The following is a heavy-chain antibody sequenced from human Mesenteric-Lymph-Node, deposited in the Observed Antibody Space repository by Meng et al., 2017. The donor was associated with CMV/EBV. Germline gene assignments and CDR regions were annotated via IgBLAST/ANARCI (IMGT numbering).Heavy chain of an antibody. V-gene: IGHV4-61*01. CDR3: ARDPVEDVVAIPRHPNFYRYYGLNV. Sequence: SETLSLTCAVSGDSVTSGTNYWTWIRQSPGKGLEWIGYTPRDGRTNYNSFFKSRVSISLDTSKNQFSLKLNSVTAADTAVYFCARDPVEDVVAIPRHPNFYRYYGLNVWGQGTTVTVSS. CDR2: TPRDGRT. J-gene: IGHJ6*02. CDR1: GDSVTSGTNY. D-gene: IGHD2-15*01.